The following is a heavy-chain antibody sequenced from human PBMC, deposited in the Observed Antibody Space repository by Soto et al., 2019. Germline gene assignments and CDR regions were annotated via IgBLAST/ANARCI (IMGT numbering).Heavy chain of an antibody. D-gene: IGHD1-7*01. CDR1: GFTFSDHY. J-gene: IGHJ4*02. Sequence: EVQLVESGGGLVQPGGSLRLSCAASGFTFSDHYIDWVRQAPGKGLEWVGRSRDKGNSYSTDYAAAVNGRFTISRDASKNPHLLKNNSLKDEDAVLYYGAGLISGTTAFDYWGQGTLVTVSS. CDR2: SRDKGNSYST. V-gene: IGHV3-72*01. CDR3: AGLISGTTAFDY.